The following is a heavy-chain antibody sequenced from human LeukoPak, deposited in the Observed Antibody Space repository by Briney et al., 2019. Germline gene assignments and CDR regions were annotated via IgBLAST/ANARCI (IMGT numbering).Heavy chain of an antibody. Sequence: GSLRLSCAASGFTFSSYVTNWVRQAPGKGLEWVSVISGGGGSTYYADSVKGRFTISRDNSKNTLFLQMNSLRAEDTAVYYCAKGGYCSSTSCYVGWFDPWGQGTLVTVSS. CDR2: ISGGGGST. D-gene: IGHD2-2*01. V-gene: IGHV3-23*01. J-gene: IGHJ5*02. CDR3: AKGGYCSSTSCYVGWFDP. CDR1: GFTFSSYV.